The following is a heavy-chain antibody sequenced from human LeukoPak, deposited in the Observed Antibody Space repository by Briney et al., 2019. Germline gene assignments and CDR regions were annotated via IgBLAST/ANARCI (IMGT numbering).Heavy chain of an antibody. Sequence: GGSLRLSCAASGFTFSSYSMNWVRQAPGKGLEWVSYISSSSSTIYYADSVKGRFTISRDNAKNSLYLQMNSLRAEDTAVYYCARDGTTMTTVVDYYMDVWGKGTTVTVSS. J-gene: IGHJ6*03. V-gene: IGHV3-48*01. CDR3: ARDGTTMTTVVDYYMDV. CDR1: GFTFSSYS. D-gene: IGHD4-23*01. CDR2: ISSSSSTI.